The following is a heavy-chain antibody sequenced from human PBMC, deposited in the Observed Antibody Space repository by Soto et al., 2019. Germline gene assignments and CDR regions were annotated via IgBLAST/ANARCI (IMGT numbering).Heavy chain of an antibody. CDR3: ARRSRITIFGVVMWGAFDI. CDR2: INAGNGNT. V-gene: IGHV1-3*01. D-gene: IGHD3-3*01. Sequence: QVQLVQSGAEVKKPGASVKVSCKASGYTFTSYAMHWVRQAPGQRLEWMGWINAGNGNTKYSQKFQGRVTITRDTSASTAYMELSSLRSEDTAVYYCARRSRITIFGVVMWGAFDIWGQGTMVTVSS. J-gene: IGHJ3*02. CDR1: GYTFTSYA.